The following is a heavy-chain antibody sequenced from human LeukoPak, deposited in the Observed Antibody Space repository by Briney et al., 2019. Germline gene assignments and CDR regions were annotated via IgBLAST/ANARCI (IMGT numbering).Heavy chain of an antibody. CDR2: ISYDVSNK. J-gene: IGHJ3*02. Sequence: PGGSLRLSCAASGFTFSSYAMHWVRQAPGKGLEWMAVISYDVSNKYYADSVKGRFIISRDNSKNTLYLQMNSLRAEDTAVYYCARGLVYYYDSSGYYGFDIWGQGTMVTVSS. CDR3: ARGLVYYYDSSGYYGFDI. D-gene: IGHD3-22*01. CDR1: GFTFSSYA. V-gene: IGHV3-30-3*01.